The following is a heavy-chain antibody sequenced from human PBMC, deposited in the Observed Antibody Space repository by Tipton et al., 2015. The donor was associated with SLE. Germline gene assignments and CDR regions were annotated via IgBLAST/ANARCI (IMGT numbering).Heavy chain of an antibody. CDR3: ARDAEAADIVVVPAATSFDY. CDR2: IYYSGST. J-gene: IGHJ4*02. Sequence: LRLSCTVSGGSISSSSYYWGWIRQPPGKGLEWIGSIYYSGSTYYNPSLKSRVTISVDTSKNQFSLKLSSVTAADTAVHYCARDAEAADIVVVPAATSFDYWGQGTLVTVSS. D-gene: IGHD2-2*01. CDR1: GGSISSSSYY. V-gene: IGHV4-39*07.